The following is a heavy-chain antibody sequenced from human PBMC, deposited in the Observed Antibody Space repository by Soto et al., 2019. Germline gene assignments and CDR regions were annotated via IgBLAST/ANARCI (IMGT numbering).Heavy chain of an antibody. J-gene: IGHJ4*02. CDR2: ISSSSSTI. CDR3: ARDKGRSPLDY. CDR1: GFTFSSYS. Sequence: GGSLRLSCAASGFTFSSYSMNWVRQAPGKGLEWVSYISSSSSTIYYADSVKGRFTISRNNAKNSLYLQMNSLRAEDTAVYYCARDKGRSPLDYWGQGTLVTVSS. D-gene: IGHD2-15*01. V-gene: IGHV3-48*01.